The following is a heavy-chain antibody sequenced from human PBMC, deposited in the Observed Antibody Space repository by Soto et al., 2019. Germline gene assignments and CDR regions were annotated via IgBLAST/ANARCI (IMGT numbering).Heavy chain of an antibody. CDR1: GFTFSSYG. CDR3: AKMGGYSGYDDAFDI. D-gene: IGHD5-12*01. V-gene: IGHV3-30*18. J-gene: IGHJ3*02. CDR2: ISYDGSNK. Sequence: PGGSLRLSCAASGFTFSSYGMHWVRQAPGKGLEWVAVISYDGSNKYYADSVKGRFTISRDNSKNTLYLQMNSLRAEDTAVYYCAKMGGYSGYDDAFDIWGQGTMVIVSS.